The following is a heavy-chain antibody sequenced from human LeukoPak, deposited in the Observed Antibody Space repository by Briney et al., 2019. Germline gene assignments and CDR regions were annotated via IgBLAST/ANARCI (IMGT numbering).Heavy chain of an antibody. CDR1: GGSFSGYY. CDR3: ARGPYSGSYFDY. J-gene: IGHJ4*02. V-gene: IGHV4-34*01. CDR2: INHSGGT. Sequence: SETLSLTCAVYGGSFSGYYWSWIRQPPGKGLEWIGEINHSGGTNYNPSLKSRVTISVDTSKNQFSLKLSSVTAADTAVYYCARGPYSGSYFDYWGQGTLVTVSS. D-gene: IGHD1-26*01.